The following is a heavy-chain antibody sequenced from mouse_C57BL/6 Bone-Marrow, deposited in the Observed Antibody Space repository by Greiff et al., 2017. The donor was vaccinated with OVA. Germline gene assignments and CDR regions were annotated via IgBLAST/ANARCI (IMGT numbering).Heavy chain of an antibody. CDR2: IDPENGDT. J-gene: IGHJ2*01. CDR1: GFNIKDDY. CDR3: NTPSDWEENY. V-gene: IGHV14-4*01. D-gene: IGHD4-1*01. Sequence: VQLQQSGAELVRPGASVKLSCTASGFNIKDDYMHWVKQRPEQGLEWIGWIDPENGDTEYASKFQGKATITADTSSNTAYLHLSSLTSEDTAVYYCNTPSDWEENYWGQGTTLTGSS.